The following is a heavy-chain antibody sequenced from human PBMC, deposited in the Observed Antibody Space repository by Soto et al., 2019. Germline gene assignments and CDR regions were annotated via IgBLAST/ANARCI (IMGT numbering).Heavy chain of an antibody. CDR1: GGSISSYY. CDR2: IYYSGST. CDR3: ARSWVAAGYYYYYYMDV. V-gene: IGHV4-59*01. Sequence: SETLSLTCTVSGGSISSYYWSWIRQPPGKGLEWIGYIYYSGSTNYNPSLKSRVTISVDTSKNQFSLKLSSVTAADTAVYYCARSWVAAGYYYYYYMDVWGKGTTVTVSS. J-gene: IGHJ6*03. D-gene: IGHD2-15*01.